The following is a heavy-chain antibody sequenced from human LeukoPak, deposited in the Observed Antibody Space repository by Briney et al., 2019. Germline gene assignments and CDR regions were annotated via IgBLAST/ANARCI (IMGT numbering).Heavy chain of an antibody. CDR1: GFTFSDYA. V-gene: IGHV3-23*01. CDR2: VNGRGATT. Sequence: PGGSLRLSCAASGFASGFTFSDYAVSWVRQAPGKGPEWVASVNGRGATTYYADSVRGRFTISRANSKNTVYLQMISLGADDTAVYYCARDRYCSSTNCYDSPAGGDYWGQGTLVTVSS. CDR3: ARDRYCSSTNCYDSPAGGDY. J-gene: IGHJ4*02. D-gene: IGHD2-2*01.